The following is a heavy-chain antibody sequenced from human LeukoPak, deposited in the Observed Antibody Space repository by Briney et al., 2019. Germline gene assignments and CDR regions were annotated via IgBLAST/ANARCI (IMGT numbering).Heavy chain of an antibody. V-gene: IGHV3-48*01. J-gene: IGHJ6*02. CDR1: GFTFSSYS. Sequence: GGSLRLSCAASGFTFSSYSMNWIRQTPGKGLEWVSYIRSSPSVTYYADSVKGRFTISRDDAKNSLYLQMSNLRAEDTAVYFCARGGGLDVWGQGATVTVSS. CDR3: ARGGGLDV. D-gene: IGHD3-16*01. CDR2: IRSSPSVT.